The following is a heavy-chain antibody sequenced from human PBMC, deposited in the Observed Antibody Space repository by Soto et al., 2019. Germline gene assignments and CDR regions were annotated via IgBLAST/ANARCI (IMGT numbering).Heavy chain of an antibody. J-gene: IGHJ5*02. D-gene: IGHD2-2*01. Sequence: ASVKVSCKASGYTFISYYMHWVRQAPGQGLEWMGTINPRGGDTRYAQRFQGRVTMTRDTSTTTIYMEVSSLRSDDTAVYYCARGSPSSTTLGWSDPWGQGTLVTVSS. V-gene: IGHV1-46*01. CDR3: ARGSPSSTTLGWSDP. CDR2: INPRGGDT. CDR1: GYTFISYY.